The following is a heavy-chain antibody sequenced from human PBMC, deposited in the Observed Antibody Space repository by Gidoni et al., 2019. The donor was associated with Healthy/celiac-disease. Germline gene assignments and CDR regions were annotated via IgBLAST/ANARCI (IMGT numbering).Heavy chain of an antibody. J-gene: IGHJ4*02. D-gene: IGHD4-17*01. CDR2: ISGSGGST. CDR1: GCTFSGYA. CDR3: AKDVSAYGDYVGGDY. V-gene: IGHV3-23*01. Sequence: EVQLLESGGGLVQPGGSRGLSVAAAGCTFSGYAMSWVRQAPGRGLEWVSAISGSGGSTYYADSVKGRFTISRDNSKNTLYLQMNSLRAEDTAVYYCAKDVSAYGDYVGGDYWGQGTLVTVSS.